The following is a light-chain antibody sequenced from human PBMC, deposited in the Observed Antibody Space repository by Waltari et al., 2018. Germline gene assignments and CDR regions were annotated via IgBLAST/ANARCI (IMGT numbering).Light chain of an antibody. CDR3: AAWDDSLNGV. CDR1: TSNIGSTT. J-gene: IGLJ3*02. Sequence: QSVLPQPPSASGTPGQWVTIPCSGRTSNIGSTTLNWYQQLPGTAPKPPIYSNNQRPSGVTDRFSGSKSGTSASLTISGLQSEDEADYYCAAWDDSLNGVFGGGTKLTVL. V-gene: IGLV1-44*01. CDR2: SNN.